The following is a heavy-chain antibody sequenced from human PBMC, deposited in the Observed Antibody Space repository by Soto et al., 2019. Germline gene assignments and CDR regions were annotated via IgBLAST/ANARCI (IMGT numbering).Heavy chain of an antibody. D-gene: IGHD3-16*01. Sequence: GGSLRLSCATSGFTCSNYAMNGGRQAPVAGLKWVSGISGPGDNTYNADSVKGRFTLSRDTSRNPLYLQVNSLRADDTAVYYCAKDGVAYHRVWDYFDHWRQGILVTVSS. CDR3: AKDGVAYHRVWDYFDH. CDR2: ISGPGDNT. V-gene: IGHV3-23*01. CDR1: GFTCSNYA. J-gene: IGHJ4*02.